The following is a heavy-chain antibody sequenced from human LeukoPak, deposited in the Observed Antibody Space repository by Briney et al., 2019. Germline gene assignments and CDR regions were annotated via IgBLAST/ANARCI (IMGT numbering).Heavy chain of an antibody. CDR1: GYTFTGYY. D-gene: IGHD2-2*01. Sequence: GGSLRVSCKASGYTFTGYYMHWVRQAPGQGLEWMGSINPNSGGTNYAQKFQGRVTMTRDTSISTAYMELSRLRSDDTAVYYCAKLGYCSSTSCYGEPFLDYWGQGTLVTVSS. J-gene: IGHJ4*02. CDR3: AKLGYCSSTSCYGEPFLDY. V-gene: IGHV1-2*02. CDR2: INPNSGGT.